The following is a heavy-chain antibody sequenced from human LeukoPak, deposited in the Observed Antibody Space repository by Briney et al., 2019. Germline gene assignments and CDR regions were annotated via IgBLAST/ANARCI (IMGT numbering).Heavy chain of an antibody. CDR3: ATGEYYYGSGSYYSGFDY. D-gene: IGHD3-10*01. CDR1: GGSISSSNW. J-gene: IGHJ4*02. Sequence: SETLSLTCAVSGGSISSSNWWSWVRQPPGKGLEWIGEIYHSGSTNYNPSLKSRVTISVDKSKNQFSLKLSSVTAADTAVYYCATGEYYYGSGSYYSGFDYWGQGTLVTVSS. V-gene: IGHV4-4*02. CDR2: IYHSGST.